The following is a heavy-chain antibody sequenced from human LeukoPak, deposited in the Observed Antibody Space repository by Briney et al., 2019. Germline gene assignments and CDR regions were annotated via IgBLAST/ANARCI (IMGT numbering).Heavy chain of an antibody. CDR2: IYYSGRT. D-gene: IGHD2-2*01. Sequence: SETLSLTCTVSGGSIRSYHWSWIRQPPGKGLEWMGYIYYSGRTYYNPSLKSRVTISVDTSKNQFSLKLSSVTAADTAVYYCARHRMGYCSSTSCPDAFDIWGQGTMVTVSS. CDR1: GGSIRSYH. V-gene: IGHV4-59*08. J-gene: IGHJ3*02. CDR3: ARHRMGYCSSTSCPDAFDI.